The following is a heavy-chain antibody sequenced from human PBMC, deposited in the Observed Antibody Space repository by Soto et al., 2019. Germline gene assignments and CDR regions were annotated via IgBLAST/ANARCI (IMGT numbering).Heavy chain of an antibody. V-gene: IGHV5-51*01. J-gene: IGHJ4*02. CDR3: ARLQTTLFGVVIVPRYFDY. CDR2: IYPGDSDT. D-gene: IGHD3-3*01. CDR1: GYSFTSYW. Sequence: GESLKISCNGSGYSFTSYWIGWVPQMPGKGLEWMGIIYPGDSDTRYSPSFQGQVTISADKSIRTAYLQGSSLKASDTAMYYCARLQTTLFGVVIVPRYFDYWGKGTLVTVSS.